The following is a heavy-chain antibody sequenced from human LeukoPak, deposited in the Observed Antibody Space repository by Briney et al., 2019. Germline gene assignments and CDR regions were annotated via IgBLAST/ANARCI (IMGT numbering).Heavy chain of an antibody. CDR1: GFTFDDYA. D-gene: IGHD6-19*01. V-gene: IGHV3-43*02. J-gene: IGHJ4*02. CDR2: INDSGSRT. Sequence: PGGSLRLPCAASGFTFDDYAMHWVRQAPGKGLEWVSLINDSGSRTYYADSVKGRFTISRDNSKNSLYLQMNSLRTEDTAFYYCAKVRPTRFVESSGWVELGYWGQGTLVTVSS. CDR3: AKVRPTRFVESSGWVELGY.